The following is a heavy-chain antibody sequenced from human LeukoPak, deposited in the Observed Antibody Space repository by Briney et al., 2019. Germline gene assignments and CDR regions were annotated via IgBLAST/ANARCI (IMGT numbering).Heavy chain of an antibody. CDR2: INNDGSST. V-gene: IGHV3-74*01. CDR3: ARDGGDCSGDSCYVDY. CDR1: GFTFSSYW. D-gene: IGHD2-15*01. Sequence: GGSLRLSCAASGFTFSSYWMHWVRQAPGKGLVWVSRINNDGSSTSYADSVKGRFTISRDNAKNTLYLQMNSLRAEDTALYYCARDGGDCSGDSCYVDYWGQGTLVTVSS. J-gene: IGHJ4*02.